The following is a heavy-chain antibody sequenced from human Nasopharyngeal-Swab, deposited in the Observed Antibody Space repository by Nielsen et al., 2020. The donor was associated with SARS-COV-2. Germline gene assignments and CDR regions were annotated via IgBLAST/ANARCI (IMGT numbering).Heavy chain of an antibody. Sequence: GGSLRRSCAASGFTFSSYSMNWVRQAPGKGLEWVSSISSSSSYIYYADSVKGRFTISRDNAKNSLYLQMNSLRAEDTAVYYCARGSYYYDSSGHYDYWGQGTLVTVSS. CDR3: ARGSYYYDSSGHYDY. D-gene: IGHD3-22*01. CDR2: ISSSSSYI. V-gene: IGHV3-21*01. CDR1: GFTFSSYS. J-gene: IGHJ4*02.